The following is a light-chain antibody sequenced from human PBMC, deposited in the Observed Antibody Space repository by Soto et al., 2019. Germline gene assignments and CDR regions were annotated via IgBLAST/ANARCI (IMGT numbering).Light chain of an antibody. V-gene: IGKV3-15*01. CDR1: QSINSE. CDR3: QQGHNWPLT. J-gene: IGKJ2*01. CDR2: GAS. Sequence: EMVMTQSPATLSLSPGERAALSSSASQSINSELAWYQQKPGQPPRLLIYGASTRATGVPARFTGSESGSEFTLTISGLQSEDFAVYYCQQGHNWPLTFGQGTRLEI.